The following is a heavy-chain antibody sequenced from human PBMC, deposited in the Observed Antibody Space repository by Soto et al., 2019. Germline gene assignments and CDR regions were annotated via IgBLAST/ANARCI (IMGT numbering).Heavy chain of an antibody. V-gene: IGHV4-34*01. D-gene: IGHD3-22*01. Sequence: SETLSLTCAVYGESCGRYYLSWIRQPPGKGLEWIGEINHMGSTNYNPYFQSRVTISVDTSKNQFSLKLSSVTDADTAVYYCASHALYDDCVSYFDYWRQGTLVTVSS. CDR2: INHMGST. CDR1: GESCGRYY. CDR3: ASHALYDDCVSYFDY. J-gene: IGHJ4*02.